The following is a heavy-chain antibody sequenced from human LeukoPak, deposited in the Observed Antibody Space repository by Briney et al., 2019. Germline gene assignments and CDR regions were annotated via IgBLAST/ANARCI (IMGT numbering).Heavy chain of an antibody. CDR1: GFNFRGYA. CDR2: ISGSGARA. Sequence: GGSLRLSCAASGFNFRGYAMSWVRQAPGKGLEWVSGISGSGARAHYAESVRGRFTISRDSSQNTLHLEMNSLRAEDTAVYYCAKEVVLGESNYFYYGVDVWGQGTTVTVSS. J-gene: IGHJ6*02. CDR3: AKEVVLGESNYFYYGVDV. V-gene: IGHV3-23*01. D-gene: IGHD1-26*01.